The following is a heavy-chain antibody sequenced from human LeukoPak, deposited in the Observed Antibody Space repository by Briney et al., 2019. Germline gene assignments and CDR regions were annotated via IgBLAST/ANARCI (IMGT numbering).Heavy chain of an antibody. Sequence: GGSLRLSCAASGFTFTNFAMSWVRQASGKGLEWVSAISGSGDTTYYANSVKGRFTIFRDDSKNTLYLQMNSLRAEDTAVYHCGKGTATVTSIYYYMDVWGKGTTVTVSS. CDR1: GFTFTNFA. CDR2: ISGSGDTT. V-gene: IGHV3-23*01. J-gene: IGHJ6*03. CDR3: GKGTATVTSIYYYMDV. D-gene: IGHD4-17*01.